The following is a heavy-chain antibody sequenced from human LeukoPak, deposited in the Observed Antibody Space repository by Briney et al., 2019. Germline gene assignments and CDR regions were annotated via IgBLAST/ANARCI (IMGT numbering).Heavy chain of an antibody. CDR3: ARSSIQLWDPDRNYFDY. CDR2: ISAYNGNT. D-gene: IGHD5-18*01. V-gene: IGHV1-18*01. J-gene: IGHJ4*02. Sequence: GASVKVSCKASGYTFTSYGISWVRQAPGQGLEWMGWISAYNGNTNYAQKLQGRVTMTTDTSTSTAYTELSSLRSEDTAVYYCARSSIQLWDPDRNYFDYWGQGTLVTVSS. CDR1: GYTFTSYG.